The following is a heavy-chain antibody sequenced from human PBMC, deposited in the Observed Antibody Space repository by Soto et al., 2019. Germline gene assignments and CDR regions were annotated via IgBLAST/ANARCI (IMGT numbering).Heavy chain of an antibody. J-gene: IGHJ6*02. CDR2: IYHSGST. Sequence: PSETLSLTCAVSGGSISSSNWWSWVRQPPGKGLEWIGEIYHSGSTNYNPSLKSRVTISVDKSKNQFSLKLSSVTAADTAVYYCARVRVYDFWSGYMYYGSSGMDVWGQGTTVTVS. CDR1: GGSISSSNW. V-gene: IGHV4-4*02. D-gene: IGHD3-3*01. CDR3: ARVRVYDFWSGYMYYGSSGMDV.